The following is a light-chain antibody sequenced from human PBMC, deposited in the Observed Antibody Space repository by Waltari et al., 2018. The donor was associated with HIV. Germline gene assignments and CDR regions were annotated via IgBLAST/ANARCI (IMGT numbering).Light chain of an antibody. Sequence: SSELTQDPAVSVALGQTVRITCQGDGLRSYYATWYQQKPGQAPILVIYGKNNRPSGIPDRFSGSTSGNIDSLTITGAQAEDEADYYCYSRDSSGNHLVFGGGTKLTVL. J-gene: IGLJ2*01. CDR3: YSRDSSGNHLV. CDR2: GKN. V-gene: IGLV3-19*01. CDR1: GLRSYY.